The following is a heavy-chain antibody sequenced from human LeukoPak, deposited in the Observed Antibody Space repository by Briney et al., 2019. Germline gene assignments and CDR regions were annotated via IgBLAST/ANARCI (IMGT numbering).Heavy chain of an antibody. J-gene: IGHJ6*02. CDR3: ARDSRYGMDV. CDR2: IYHSGST. V-gene: IGHV4-30-2*01. Sequence: SQTLSLTCAVSGGSISSGSYSWSWIRQPPGKGLEWIGYIYHSGSTYYSPSLKSRVTISVDRSKNQFSLKLSSVTAADTAVYYCARDSRYGMDVWGQGTTVTVSS. CDR1: GGSISSGSYS.